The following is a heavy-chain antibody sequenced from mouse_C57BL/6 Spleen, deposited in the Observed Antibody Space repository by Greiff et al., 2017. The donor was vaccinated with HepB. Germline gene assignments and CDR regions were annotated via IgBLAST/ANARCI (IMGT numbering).Heavy chain of an antibody. CDR3: ARAPQLVYFDY. V-gene: IGHV1-26*01. J-gene: IGHJ2*01. CDR1: GYTFTDYY. Sequence: VQLQQSGPELVKPGASVKISCKASGYTFTDYYMNWVKQSHGKSLEWIGDINPNNGGTSYNQKFKGKATLTVDKSSSTAYMELRSLTSEDSAVYYCARAPQLVYFDYWGQGTTLTVSS. D-gene: IGHD4-1*02. CDR2: INPNNGGT.